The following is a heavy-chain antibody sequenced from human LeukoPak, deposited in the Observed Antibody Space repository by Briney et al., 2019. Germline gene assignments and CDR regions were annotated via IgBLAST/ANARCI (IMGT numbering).Heavy chain of an antibody. CDR3: ARDYCSGGSCFSYFDY. V-gene: IGHV4-31*03. CDR1: GGSISSGGYY. J-gene: IGHJ4*02. D-gene: IGHD2-15*01. CDR2: IYYSGST. Sequence: SETLSLTCTVSGGSISSGGYYWSWIRQRPGKGLEWIGYIYYSGSTYYNPSLKSRVTISVDTSKNQFSLKLSSVTAADTAVYYCARDYCSGGSCFSYFDYWGQGTLVTVSS.